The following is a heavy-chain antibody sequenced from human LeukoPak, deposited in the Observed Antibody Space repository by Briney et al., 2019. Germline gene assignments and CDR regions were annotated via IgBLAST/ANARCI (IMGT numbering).Heavy chain of an antibody. CDR3: ARTTARVVVVVGYYYMDV. J-gene: IGHJ6*03. V-gene: IGHV5-51*01. CDR2: IYPGDSDT. CDR1: GYSFTSYW. Sequence: GESLKISCKGSGYSFTSYWIGWVRQMPGKGLEWMGIIYPGDSDTRFSPSFQGQVTISADKSISTAYLQWSSLKASDTAMYYCARTTARVVVVVGYYYMDVWGKGTTVTVSS. D-gene: IGHD2-15*01.